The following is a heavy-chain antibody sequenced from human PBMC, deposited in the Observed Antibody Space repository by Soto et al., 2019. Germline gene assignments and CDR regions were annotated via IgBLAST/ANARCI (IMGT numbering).Heavy chain of an antibody. V-gene: IGHV4-61*01. Sequence: PSETLSLTCTVSGGSVSSGSYYWSWIRQPPGKGLEWIGHIYYSGSTNYNPSLKSRVTMSVDTSKNQFSVKLSSVTAADTAVYYCARETRYSSGWYFCCHPHYFDYWGQGTLVTVSS. J-gene: IGHJ4*02. CDR3: ARETRYSSGWYFCCHPHYFDY. D-gene: IGHD6-19*01. CDR1: GGSVSSGSYY. CDR2: IYYSGST.